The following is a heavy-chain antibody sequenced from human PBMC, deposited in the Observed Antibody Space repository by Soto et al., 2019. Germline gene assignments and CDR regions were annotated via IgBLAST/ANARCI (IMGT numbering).Heavy chain of an antibody. Sequence: QLELVESGGGVVHPGTSLRLSCAASGFSFNRFATHWVRQAPVKGLEWVALISSDGSHEMYADSVKGRFTISRENSKNRLYLQMNNLRVEDTALYFCAKDRVTVGSVVSIPYYFDVWGRGTLVTVSS. V-gene: IGHV3-30*18. CDR3: AKDRVTVGSVVSIPYYFDV. J-gene: IGHJ4*02. CDR1: GFSFNRFA. CDR2: ISSDGSHE. D-gene: IGHD3-22*01.